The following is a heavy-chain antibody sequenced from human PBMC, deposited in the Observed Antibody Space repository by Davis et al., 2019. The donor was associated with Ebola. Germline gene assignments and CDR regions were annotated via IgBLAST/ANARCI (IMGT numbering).Heavy chain of an antibody. CDR1: GSSFTRYW. J-gene: IGHJ4*02. D-gene: IGHD4-17*01. V-gene: IGHV5-51*01. CDR2: IYPGDSDT. CDR3: ARQTTVTTDFDY. Sequence: PGGSLRLSCKVSGSSFTRYWIGWVRQMPGKGLEWMGIIYPGDSDTRYSPSFQGQVTISADRSISTAYLQWSSLKASDTAMYYCARQTTVTTDFDYWGQGTLVTVSS.